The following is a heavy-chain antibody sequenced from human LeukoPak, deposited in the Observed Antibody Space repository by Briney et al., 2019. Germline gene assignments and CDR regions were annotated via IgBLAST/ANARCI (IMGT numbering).Heavy chain of an antibody. V-gene: IGHV4-59*08. D-gene: IGHD2-2*01. J-gene: IGHJ6*03. Sequence: KPSETLSLTCTVSGGSINTDFWSWIRQPPGEGLEWIGYVHHSGRTSHNPSLRGRVTISLDTSENQFSLRLSSVTAADTAVYYCARQICTSSSCVNMDVWGKGTTVTVSS. CDR1: GGSINTDF. CDR2: VHHSGRT. CDR3: ARQICTSSSCVNMDV.